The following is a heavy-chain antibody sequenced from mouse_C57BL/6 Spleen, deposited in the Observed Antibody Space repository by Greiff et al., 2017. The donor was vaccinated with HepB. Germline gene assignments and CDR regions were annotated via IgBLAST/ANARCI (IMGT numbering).Heavy chain of an antibody. CDR3: ARDYDEVFDYFDY. Sequence: QVQLKESGAELAKPGASVKLSCKASGYTFTSYWMHWVKQRPGQGLEWIGYINPSSGYTKYNQKFKDKATLTADKSSSTAYMQLSSLTYEDSAVYYCARDYDEVFDYFDYWGQGTTLTVSS. V-gene: IGHV1-7*01. J-gene: IGHJ2*01. D-gene: IGHD2-4*01. CDR1: GYTFTSYW. CDR2: INPSSGYT.